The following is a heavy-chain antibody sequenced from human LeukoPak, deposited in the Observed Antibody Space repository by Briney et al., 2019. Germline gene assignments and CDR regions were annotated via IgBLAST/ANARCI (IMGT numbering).Heavy chain of an antibody. CDR1: GFTFSSYS. J-gene: IGHJ4*02. CDR2: ISSSSSYI. Sequence: GGSLRLSCAASGFTFSSYSMNWVRQAPGKGLEWVSSISSSSSYIYYADSVKGRFTISRDNAKNSLYLQMNSLRAEDTAVYYCARDRNSGYDSSFDYWGQGTLDTVSS. CDR3: ARDRNSGYDSSFDY. D-gene: IGHD5-12*01. V-gene: IGHV3-21*01.